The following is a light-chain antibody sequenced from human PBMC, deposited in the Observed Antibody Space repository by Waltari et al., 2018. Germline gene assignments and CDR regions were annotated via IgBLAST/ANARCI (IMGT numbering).Light chain of an antibody. J-gene: IGLJ3*02. V-gene: IGLV3-27*01. CDR3: YAATDNNRV. Sequence: SYELTQPSSVSVSPGQTARITCSGDVLGRKYARWFQQKPGQAPVLVIYKDSERPSGIPERFSGCSSGTTVTLTINGAQVEDEADYYCYAATDNNRVFGGGTKLIVL. CDR2: KDS. CDR1: VLGRKY.